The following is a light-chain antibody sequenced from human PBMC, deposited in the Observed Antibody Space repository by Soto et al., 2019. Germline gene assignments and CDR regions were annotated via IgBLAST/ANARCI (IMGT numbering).Light chain of an antibody. CDR1: QSISSW. V-gene: IGKV1-5*01. CDR2: DAS. Sequence: DIQMTQSPSTLSASVGDRVTITCRASQSISSWLAWYQQKPGKAPKLLIYDASSLESGVPSRFSGSGSGTEFTITISSLQPDDFATYCCQQYNSYFMYTFGQGTKLEIK. CDR3: QQYNSYFMYT. J-gene: IGKJ2*01.